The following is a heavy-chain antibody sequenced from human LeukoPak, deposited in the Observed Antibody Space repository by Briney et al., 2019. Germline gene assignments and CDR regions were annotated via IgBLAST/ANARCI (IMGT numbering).Heavy chain of an antibody. CDR2: IIPIFGTA. CDR1: GGTFSSYA. V-gene: IGHV1-69*06. J-gene: IGHJ4*02. D-gene: IGHD3-10*01. Sequence: ASVKVSCKASGGTFSSYAISWVRQAPGQGLEWMGGIIPIFGTANYAQKFQGRVTITADKSTSTAYMELSSLRSEDTAVYYCARNGRGSGSYQFDYWGQGTLVTVSS. CDR3: ARNGRGSGSYQFDY.